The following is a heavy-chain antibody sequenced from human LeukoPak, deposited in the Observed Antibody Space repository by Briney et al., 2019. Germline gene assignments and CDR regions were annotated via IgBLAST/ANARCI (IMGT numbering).Heavy chain of an antibody. J-gene: IGHJ6*02. Sequence: GGSLRLSCAASGFTFSSYGMHWVRQAPGKGLEWVAVISYDGSNKYYADSVKGRFTISRDNSKNTLYLQMNSLRAEDTAVYYCANDIAVAGPYYYGMDVWGQGTTVTVSS. V-gene: IGHV3-30*18. CDR1: GFTFSSYG. CDR2: ISYDGSNK. D-gene: IGHD6-19*01. CDR3: ANDIAVAGPYYYGMDV.